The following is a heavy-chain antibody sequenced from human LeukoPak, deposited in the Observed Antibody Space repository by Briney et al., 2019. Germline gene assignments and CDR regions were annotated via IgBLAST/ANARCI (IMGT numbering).Heavy chain of an antibody. CDR2: IYTGGST. D-gene: IGHD6-13*01. Sequence: PGGSLRLSCAASGFTVSSNYMTWVRQAPGKGLEWVSVIYTGGSTYYADSVKGRFTISRGNSKNTLYLQMNSLRAEDTAVYYCAKMKGTSNWYPIDYWGQGTLVTVSS. V-gene: IGHV3-53*01. J-gene: IGHJ4*02. CDR3: AKMKGTSNWYPIDY. CDR1: GFTVSSNY.